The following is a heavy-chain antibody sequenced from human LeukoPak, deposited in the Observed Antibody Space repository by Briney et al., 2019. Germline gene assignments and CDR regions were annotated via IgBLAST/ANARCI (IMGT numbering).Heavy chain of an antibody. D-gene: IGHD2/OR15-2a*01. CDR1: GFTFSSYA. J-gene: IGHJ5*02. V-gene: IGHV3-30-3*01. CDR3: ARDRISRFLNWFDP. Sequence: PGESLRLSCAASGFTFSSYAMHWVRQAPGKGLEWVAVISYDGSNKYYADSVKGRFTISRDNSKNTLYLQMNSLRAEDTAVYYCARDRISRFLNWFDPWGQGTLVTVSS. CDR2: ISYDGSNK.